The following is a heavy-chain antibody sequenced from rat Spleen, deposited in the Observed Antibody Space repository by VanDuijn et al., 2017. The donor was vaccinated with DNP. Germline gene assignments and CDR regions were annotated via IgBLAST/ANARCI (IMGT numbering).Heavy chain of an antibody. Sequence: EVQLVESGGGLVQPGRSLKLSCVASGFTFNNYWMTWIRQAPGKGLEWVASITNPGGSTYYPDSVKGRFTISRDNAKSTLYLQMNSLRSEDTATYYCTRVGVYYYVMDAWGQGASVTVSS. CDR1: GFTFNNYW. CDR3: TRVGVYYYVMDA. J-gene: IGHJ4*01. CDR2: ITNPGGST. V-gene: IGHV5-31*01. D-gene: IGHD4-3*01.